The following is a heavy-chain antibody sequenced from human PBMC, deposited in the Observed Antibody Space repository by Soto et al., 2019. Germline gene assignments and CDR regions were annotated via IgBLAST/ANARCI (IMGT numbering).Heavy chain of an antibody. Sequence: PSETLSLTGTLSGGSVSSSSYYSGWIRQPPGKGLEWIGSIYYSGSTYYNPSLKSRVTISVDTSKNQFSLKLSSVTAADTAVYYCARLRGYSGYDKANDYYYYYYMDVWGKGTTVTAP. CDR3: ARLRGYSGYDKANDYYYYYYMDV. CDR2: IYYSGST. D-gene: IGHD5-12*01. CDR1: GGSVSSSSYY. J-gene: IGHJ6*03. V-gene: IGHV4-39*01.